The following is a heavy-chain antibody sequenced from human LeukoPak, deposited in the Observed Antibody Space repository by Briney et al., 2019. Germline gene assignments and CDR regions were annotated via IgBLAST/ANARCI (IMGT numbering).Heavy chain of an antibody. CDR2: IYHSGST. V-gene: IGHV4-30-2*01. CDR1: GGSLSSGGYY. J-gene: IGHJ5*02. Sequence: PSESLSLTRTVSGGSLSSGGYYGSWIRQPPGKGLEWIGYIYHSGSTYYTPSHKSRVTISVDRSKNQFSLKLSSVTAADTAVYDCAGGPDYRSAWGQGTLVTVSS. D-gene: IGHD4-11*01. CDR3: AGGPDYRSA.